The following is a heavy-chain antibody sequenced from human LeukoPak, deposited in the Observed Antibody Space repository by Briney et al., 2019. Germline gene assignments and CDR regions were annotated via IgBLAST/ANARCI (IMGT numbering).Heavy chain of an antibody. Sequence: PSKTLSLTCAVYGGSFSDYYWSWIRQPPGKGLEWIGEINHSGSTNYNPSLKSRVTISVDTSKKQFSLKLSSVTAADSAVYYCARRTVTTRGGNWFDPWGQGTLVTVSS. J-gene: IGHJ5*02. CDR3: ARRTVTTRGGNWFDP. D-gene: IGHD4-11*01. CDR1: GGSFSDYY. CDR2: INHSGST. V-gene: IGHV4-34*01.